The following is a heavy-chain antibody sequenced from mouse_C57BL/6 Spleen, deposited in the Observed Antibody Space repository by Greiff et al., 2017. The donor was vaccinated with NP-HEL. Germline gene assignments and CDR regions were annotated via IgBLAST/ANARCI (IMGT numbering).Heavy chain of an antibody. CDR1: GYAFSSSW. V-gene: IGHV1-82*01. J-gene: IGHJ4*01. Sequence: QVQLKESGPELVKPGASVKISCKASGYAFSSSWMNWVKQRPGKGLEWIGRIYPGDGDTNYNGKFKGKATLTADKSSSTAYMQLSSLTSEDSAVYFCAREALRYAMDYWGQGTSVTVSS. CDR3: AREALRYAMDY. D-gene: IGHD3-2*02. CDR2: IYPGDGDT.